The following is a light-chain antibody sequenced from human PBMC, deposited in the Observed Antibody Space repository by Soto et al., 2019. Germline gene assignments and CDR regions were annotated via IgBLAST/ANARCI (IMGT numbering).Light chain of an antibody. CDR1: KLGDKY. J-gene: IGLJ2*01. V-gene: IGLV3-1*01. CDR2: QDS. CDR3: QAWDSSTVV. Sequence: SYELTQPPSVSVSPGQTVSITCSGDKLGDKYACWYQQKPGQSPVLVIYQDSKRPSGIPERFSGSNSGNTATLTISGTQAMDEADYYRQAWDSSTVVFGGGTKVTVL.